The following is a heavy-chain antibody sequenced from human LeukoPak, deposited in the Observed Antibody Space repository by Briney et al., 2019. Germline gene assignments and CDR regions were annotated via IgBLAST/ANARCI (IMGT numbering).Heavy chain of an antibody. V-gene: IGHV3-21*01. CDR3: ARDSVDTAIAFDY. D-gene: IGHD5-18*01. CDR2: ISSSSSSI. J-gene: IGHJ4*02. Sequence: GGSLRLSCAASGFTFRSYNFHWVRQAPGRGLEWVSFISSSSSSIYYADSVKGRFTISRDNAKNSLYLQMNSLRAEDTAVYYCARDSVDTAIAFDYWGQGTLVTVSS. CDR1: GFTFRSYN.